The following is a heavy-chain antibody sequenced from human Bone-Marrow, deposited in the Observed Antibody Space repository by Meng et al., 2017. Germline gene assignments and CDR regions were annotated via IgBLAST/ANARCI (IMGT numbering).Heavy chain of an antibody. Sequence: QVRLAEAGPGLVKPSETLSLTCPVSGGYNSSYYGSRIRQPAGKGLDWIGRIYTSGSPNYNPSLKSRVTMSVDTSKNQFSLKLSSVTAADTAVYYCARVEGGNNRYNWFDPWGQGTLVTVSS. J-gene: IGHJ5*02. V-gene: IGHV4-4*07. CDR3: ARVEGGNNRYNWFDP. CDR1: GGYNSSYY. D-gene: IGHD1/OR15-1a*01. CDR2: IYTSGSP.